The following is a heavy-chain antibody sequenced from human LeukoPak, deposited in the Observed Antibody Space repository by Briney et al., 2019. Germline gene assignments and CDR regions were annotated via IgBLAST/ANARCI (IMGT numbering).Heavy chain of an antibody. Sequence: SETLSLTCTVSGGSISTSSYYWGCIRQPPGKGLEWIASIYYSGNTYYNPSLKSRVAISIDTSKNQFSLKLSSVTAADTAVYYCARRGENWGIAFDIWGQGTMATVSS. CDR1: GGSISTSSYY. V-gene: IGHV4-39*01. D-gene: IGHD3-16*01. J-gene: IGHJ3*02. CDR3: ARRGENWGIAFDI. CDR2: IYYSGNT.